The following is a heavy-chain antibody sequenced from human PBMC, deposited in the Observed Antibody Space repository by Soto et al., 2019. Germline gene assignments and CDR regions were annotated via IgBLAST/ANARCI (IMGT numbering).Heavy chain of an antibody. V-gene: IGHV3-30*18. CDR3: SQDGCYGDNLYYLDY. J-gene: IGHJ4*01. Sequence: PGGSLRLSCAASGFTFSSYGMHWVRQAPGKGLEWVAVISYDGSNKYYADSVKGRFTISRDNSKNTLYLQMNSLSAEDTAVYYCSQDGCYGDNLYYLDYLCQGTLDAV. CDR1: GFTFSSYG. CDR2: ISYDGSNK. D-gene: IGHD4-17*01.